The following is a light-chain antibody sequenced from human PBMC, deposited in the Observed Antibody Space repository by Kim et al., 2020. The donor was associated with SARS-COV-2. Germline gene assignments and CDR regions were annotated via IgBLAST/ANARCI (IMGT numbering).Light chain of an antibody. CDR3: GTWDSSLTSYV. Sequence: GQKVAISCSGSSSNIENNYVSWYQQLPGTTPNLLIYGTTKRPSGIPDRFSGSKSGTSATLGIAGLQTGDEADYYCGTWDSSLTSYVFGTGTKVTVL. V-gene: IGLV1-51*01. J-gene: IGLJ1*01. CDR1: SSNIENNY. CDR2: GTT.